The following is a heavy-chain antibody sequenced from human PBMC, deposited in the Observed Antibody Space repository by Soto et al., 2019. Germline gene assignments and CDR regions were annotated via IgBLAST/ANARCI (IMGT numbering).Heavy chain of an antibody. J-gene: IGHJ5*02. CDR2: IYYSGST. Sequence: QVQLQESGPGLVKPSETLSLTCTVSGGSVSSGSYYWSWIRQPPGQGLEWIGYIYYSGSTHYNPSLQSRVTIPIDPSKNTFHLKRSAMTAADTAVYYGARERLGYCSGGSCYSEFALGQGTLVTVSS. CDR1: GGSVSSGSYY. CDR3: ARERLGYCSGGSCYSEFA. D-gene: IGHD2-15*01. V-gene: IGHV4-61*01.